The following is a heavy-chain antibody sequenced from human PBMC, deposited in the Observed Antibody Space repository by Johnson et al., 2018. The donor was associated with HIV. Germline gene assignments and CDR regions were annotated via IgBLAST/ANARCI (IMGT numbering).Heavy chain of an antibody. Sequence: VQLVESGGGVVQPGRSLRLSCAASGFTFSNYTIHWVRQAPGKGLEWVAVISYDGSNKYYADSVKGRFTISRDNSKNTLYLQMNSLRAEDTAVYYCARGLGAAAGAFDIWGQGTMVTVSS. D-gene: IGHD6-13*01. CDR2: ISYDGSNK. CDR3: ARGLGAAAGAFDI. J-gene: IGHJ3*02. V-gene: IGHV3-30-3*01. CDR1: GFTFSNYT.